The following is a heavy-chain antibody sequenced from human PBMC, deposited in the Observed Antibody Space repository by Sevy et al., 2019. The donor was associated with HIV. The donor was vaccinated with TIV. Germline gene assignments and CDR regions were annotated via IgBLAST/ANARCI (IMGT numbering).Heavy chain of an antibody. CDR3: AKVTYYYDSSGYYYDY. V-gene: IGHV3-30*18. CDR1: GFTFSSYG. J-gene: IGHJ4*02. Sequence: EGSLRLSCAASGFTFSSYGMHWVRQAPGKGLEWVAVISYDGSNKYYADSVKGRFTISRDNSKNTLYLQMNSLRAEDTAVYYCAKVTYYYDSSGYYYDYWGQGTLVTISS. CDR2: ISYDGSNK. D-gene: IGHD3-22*01.